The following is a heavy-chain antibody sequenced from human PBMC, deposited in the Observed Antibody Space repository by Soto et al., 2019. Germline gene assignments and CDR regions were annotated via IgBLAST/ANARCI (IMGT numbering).Heavy chain of an antibody. CDR3: ARERGDIVATRYYCDY. D-gene: IGHD5-12*01. J-gene: IGHJ4*02. Sequence: QVQLVESGGGVVQPGRSLRLSCAASGFTFSSYAMHWVRQAPGKGLEWVAVISYDGSNKYYADSVKGRFTISRDNSKNTMYLQMISLRAEDTAVYYCARERGDIVATRYYCDYWGQGTLVTVSS. V-gene: IGHV3-30-3*01. CDR2: ISYDGSNK. CDR1: GFTFSSYA.